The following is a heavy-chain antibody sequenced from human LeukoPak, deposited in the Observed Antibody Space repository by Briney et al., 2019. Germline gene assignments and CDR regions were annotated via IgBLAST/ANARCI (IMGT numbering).Heavy chain of an antibody. J-gene: IGHJ4*02. V-gene: IGHV3-30*18. CDR2: ISYDGSNK. Sequence: PGGSLRLSCAASGFTFSSYGMHWVRQAPGKGLEWVAVISYDGSNKYYEDSVNGRFTISRDNSKNTLYQQMNSLRAEDTAVYYCAKDRAYGWLQYTDGGDYWGQGTLVTVSS. D-gene: IGHD5-24*01. CDR1: GFTFSSYG. CDR3: AKDRAYGWLQYTDGGDY.